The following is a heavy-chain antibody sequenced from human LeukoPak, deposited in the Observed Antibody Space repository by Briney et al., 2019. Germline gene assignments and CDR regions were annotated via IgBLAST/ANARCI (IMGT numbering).Heavy chain of an antibody. CDR2: INGDGSST. CDR3: ASFSVATPMVDY. Sequence: QSGGSLRLSCAASGFTFSSYWMHWVRQAPGKGLVWVSRINGDGSSTTYADSVEGRFTISRDNAKNTLYLQMNSLRAEDTAVYYCASFSVATPMVDYWGQGTLVTVSS. V-gene: IGHV3-74*01. J-gene: IGHJ4*02. D-gene: IGHD5-12*01. CDR1: GFTFSSYW.